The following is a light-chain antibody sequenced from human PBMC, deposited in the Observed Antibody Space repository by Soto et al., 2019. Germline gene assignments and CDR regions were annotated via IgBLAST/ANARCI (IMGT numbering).Light chain of an antibody. J-gene: IGKJ1*01. CDR1: QSVSSN. CDR2: GAS. Sequence: EIVMTHSPATLSVSPGERATLSCRASQSVSSNLAWYQQKPGQAPRLLIYGASTRATGIPARFSGSGSGTEFTLTISSLQSEDFAVYYCQQYXNWPLTFGQGTKV. V-gene: IGKV3-15*01. CDR3: QQYXNWPLT.